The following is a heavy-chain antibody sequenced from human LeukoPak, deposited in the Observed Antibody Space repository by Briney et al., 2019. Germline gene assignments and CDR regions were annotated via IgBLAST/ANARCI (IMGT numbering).Heavy chain of an antibody. D-gene: IGHD2-2*01. Sequence: ASVKVSCKASAYTFTCYYNHWVRQAPAQGLEWMGCINPNSGNTGYEQKFQGRVTITRNTSITTAYMELSSLRSEDTAVYYCAGGRTDIVCVPATLRNYYFDYWGQGTLVTVSS. J-gene: IGHJ4*02. V-gene: IGHV1-8*03. CDR2: INPNSGNT. CDR1: AYTFTCYY. CDR3: AGGRTDIVCVPATLRNYYFDY.